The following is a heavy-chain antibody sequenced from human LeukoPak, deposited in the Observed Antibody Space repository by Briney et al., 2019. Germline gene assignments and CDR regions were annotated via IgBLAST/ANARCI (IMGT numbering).Heavy chain of an antibody. Sequence: SETLSLTCTVSGGSISSSSYYWGWIRQPPGKGLEWIGSIYYSGSTYYNPSLKSRVTISVDTSKNQFSLKLSSVTAADTAVYYCARVRASNPFDYWGQGTLVTVSS. J-gene: IGHJ4*02. CDR1: GGSISSSSYY. CDR2: IYYSGST. CDR3: ARVRASNPFDY. V-gene: IGHV4-39*07.